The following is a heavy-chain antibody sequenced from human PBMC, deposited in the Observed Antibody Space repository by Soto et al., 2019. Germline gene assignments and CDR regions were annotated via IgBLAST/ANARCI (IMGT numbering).Heavy chain of an antibody. CDR2: INAGNGNT. CDR3: ASLRHSPSYYYYFVMDV. J-gene: IGHJ6*02. V-gene: IGHV1-3*01. CDR1: GYTFTSYA. D-gene: IGHD5-18*01. Sequence: QVQLVQSGAEVKKPGASVKVSCKASGYTFTSYAMHWVRQAPGQRLEWMGWINAGNGNTKYSQKFQGRVTITRDTSASTAYLELSSLRSEDTAVYYWASLRHSPSYYYYFVMDVWGQGTTVTVSS.